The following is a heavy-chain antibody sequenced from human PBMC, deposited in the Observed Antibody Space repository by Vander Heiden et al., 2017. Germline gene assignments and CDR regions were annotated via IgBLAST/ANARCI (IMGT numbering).Heavy chain of an antibody. D-gene: IGHD3-10*01. CDR2: IFYAGNT. CDR1: RGSVRSSAYF. CDR3: ARHDSGLWYFDL. V-gene: IGHV4-39*01. Sequence: QLQLQASGPGLVRPPETLSPTCSVSRGSVRSSAYFWAWIRQPPGKGLEWSASIFYAGNTFYNPSLKSRVSISVDMTSDQFSLKLTSVIASDTAVYYCARHDSGLWYFDLWGRGTLVTVSS. J-gene: IGHJ2*01.